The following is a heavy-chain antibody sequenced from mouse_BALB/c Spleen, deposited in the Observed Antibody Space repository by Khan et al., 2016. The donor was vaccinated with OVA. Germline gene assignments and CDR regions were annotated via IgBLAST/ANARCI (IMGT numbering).Heavy chain of an antibody. CDR3: TGDRIDY. CDR1: GYTFTTYW. V-gene: IGHV1-7*01. J-gene: IGHJ2*01. CDR2: INPTSGYT. Sequence: LEESGAELVKPGASVKMSCKASGYTFTTYWMHWVKQRPGQGLEWIGYINPTSGYTDYNEKFTDRATLSADKSSSTAYMQLSSLTSEDSAVYYCTGDRIDYWGQGTTLTVSS.